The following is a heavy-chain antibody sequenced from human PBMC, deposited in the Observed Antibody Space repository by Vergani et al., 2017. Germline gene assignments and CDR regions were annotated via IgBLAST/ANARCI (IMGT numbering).Heavy chain of an antibody. D-gene: IGHD6-13*01. V-gene: IGHV4-39*01. CDR2: IYYSGST. CDR3: ASTNPGIAAASYAAWGVY. J-gene: IGHJ4*02. Sequence: QLQLQESGPGLVKPSETLSLTCTVSGGSISSSSYYWGWIRQPPGKGLEWIGSIYYSGSTYYNPSLKSRVTISVDTSKNQFSLKLSSVTAADTAVYYWASTNPGIAAASYAAWGVYWGQGTLVTVSS. CDR1: GGSISSSSYY.